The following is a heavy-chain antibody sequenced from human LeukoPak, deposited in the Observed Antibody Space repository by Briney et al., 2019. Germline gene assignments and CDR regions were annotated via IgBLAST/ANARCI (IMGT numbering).Heavy chain of an antibody. CDR1: GYSFTNYW. D-gene: IGHD5-12*01. Sequence: GESLKISCKGSGYSFTNYWIGWVRQMPGKGLEFMGIIYPGDSDTRYSPSFQGQVTISADKSISTAYLQWSSLKASDTAMYYCARSKWRSGYDYNWFDPWGQGTLVTVSS. J-gene: IGHJ5*02. CDR3: ARSKWRSGYDYNWFDP. V-gene: IGHV5-51*01. CDR2: IYPGDSDT.